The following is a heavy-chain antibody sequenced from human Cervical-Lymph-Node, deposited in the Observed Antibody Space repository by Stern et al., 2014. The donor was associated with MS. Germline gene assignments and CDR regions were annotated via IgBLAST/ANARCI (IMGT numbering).Heavy chain of an antibody. CDR3: ARHDGWLPHY. J-gene: IGHJ4*02. V-gene: IGHV4-39*01. Sequence: VQLEESGPGLVKPSETLSLTCSVSGGSISRSTYYWGWIRQPPGKGLEWIGSIYYSGTTYYNPFLKSRVTIDTSTNQFSLRLTSVTAADTAVYYCARHDGWLPHYWSQGTLVTVSS. CDR2: IYYSGTT. CDR1: GGSISRSTYY. D-gene: IGHD5-12*01.